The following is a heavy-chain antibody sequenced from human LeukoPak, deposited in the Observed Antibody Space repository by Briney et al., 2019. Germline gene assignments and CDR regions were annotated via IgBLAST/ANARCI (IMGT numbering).Heavy chain of an antibody. V-gene: IGHV3-23*01. D-gene: IGHD6-19*01. Sequence: GGSLRLSCAASGFTVSSNYMSWVRQAPGKGLEWVSAISGSGGSTYYADSVKGRFTISRDNSKNTLYLQMNSLRAEGTAVYYCAKVIAVAGVFDYWGQGTLVTVSS. CDR2: ISGSGGST. CDR1: GFTVSSNY. CDR3: AKVIAVAGVFDY. J-gene: IGHJ4*02.